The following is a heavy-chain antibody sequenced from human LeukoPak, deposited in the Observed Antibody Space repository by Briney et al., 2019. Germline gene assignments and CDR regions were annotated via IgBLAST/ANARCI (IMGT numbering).Heavy chain of an antibody. Sequence: PSETLSLTCTVSGDSISSSSYCWGWIRQPPGKGLEWIGSIYYTGITYYNPSLKSRVTISTDTSKNQFPLKLRSVTAADTAIYYCARVGMGTTGGRLFDFWGQGTLVTVSS. V-gene: IGHV4-39*06. CDR3: ARVGMGTTGGRLFDF. CDR2: IYYTGIT. CDR1: GDSISSSSYC. J-gene: IGHJ4*02. D-gene: IGHD1-1*01.